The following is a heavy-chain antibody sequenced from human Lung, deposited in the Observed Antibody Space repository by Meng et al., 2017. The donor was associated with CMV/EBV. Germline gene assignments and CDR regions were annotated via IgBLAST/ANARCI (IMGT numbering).Heavy chain of an antibody. Sequence: GYYWSGIRQPPGKGLEWIEEINHSGSTNYNPSLKSRVTISVDTSKNQFSLKLSSVTAADTAVYYCARVMVNYDYVWGSYRYTHYFDYWGQGTLVTVSS. CDR1: GYY. J-gene: IGHJ4*02. D-gene: IGHD3-16*02. V-gene: IGHV4-34*01. CDR3: ARVMVNYDYVWGSYRYTHYFDY. CDR2: INHSGST.